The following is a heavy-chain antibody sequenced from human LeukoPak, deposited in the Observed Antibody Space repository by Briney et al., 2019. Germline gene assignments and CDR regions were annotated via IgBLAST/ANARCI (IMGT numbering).Heavy chain of an antibody. V-gene: IGHV3-23*01. CDR3: AKASRWGIAAADFYFDY. Sequence: PGGSMRLSCAASGFTFSSYAMSWVRQAPGKGLEWVSAISGSGGSTSYADSVKGRFTISRDNPKNTLYLQMNSLRAEDTVVYYCAKASRWGIAAADFYFDYWGQGTLVTVSS. D-gene: IGHD6-13*01. CDR2: ISGSGGST. J-gene: IGHJ4*02. CDR1: GFTFSSYA.